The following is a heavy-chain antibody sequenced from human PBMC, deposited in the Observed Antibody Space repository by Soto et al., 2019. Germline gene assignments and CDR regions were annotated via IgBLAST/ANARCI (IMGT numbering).Heavy chain of an antibody. CDR3: ARPPLYSSGGYFDS. J-gene: IGHJ4*02. D-gene: IGHD6-19*01. Sequence: VQLLESGGGLVQPGGSLRLSCAASGFTFSDHGMTWVRQAPGKGLEWVSSISNDAARTFYADSVKGRFTVSRDRSNNTLYLQMNSLRAEVTAVYFCARPPLYSSGGYFDSWGQGTLVTVSS. V-gene: IGHV3-23*01. CDR2: ISNDAART. CDR1: GFTFSDHG.